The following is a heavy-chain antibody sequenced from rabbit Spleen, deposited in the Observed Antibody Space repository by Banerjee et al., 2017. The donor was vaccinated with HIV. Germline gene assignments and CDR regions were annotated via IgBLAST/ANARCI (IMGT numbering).Heavy chain of an antibody. CDR2: IDAGSSGFT. CDR3: ARDLAGAIGWNFYL. Sequence: QEQLVESGGGLVKPGASLTLTCKASGFSFSDRDVMCWVRQAPGKGLEWIACIDAGSSGFTYFANWAKGRFTISKTSSTTVTLQMTSLTVADTATYFCARDLAGAIGWNFYLWGPGTLVTVS. J-gene: IGHJ4*01. CDR1: GFSFSDRDV. D-gene: IGHD4-1*01. V-gene: IGHV1S45*01.